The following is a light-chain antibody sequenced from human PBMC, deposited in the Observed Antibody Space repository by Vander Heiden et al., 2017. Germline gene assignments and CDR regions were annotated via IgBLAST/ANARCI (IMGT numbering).Light chain of an antibody. V-gene: IGKV1-39*01. CDR2: AAS. CDR3: QQTYSTPLT. Sequence: DIQMTQSPSSLSASVGDRVTITCRASQNIASYLNWYQQEPGKAPKLLIYAASSLQSGVPSRFSGSGSGTDFTLTITSLQPEDFATYYCQQTYSTPLTFGGGTKVEIK. J-gene: IGKJ4*01. CDR1: QNIASY.